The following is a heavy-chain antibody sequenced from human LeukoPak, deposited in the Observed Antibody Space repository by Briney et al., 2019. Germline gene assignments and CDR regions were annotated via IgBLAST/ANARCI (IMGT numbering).Heavy chain of an antibody. CDR2: IYPGDSDT. J-gene: IGHJ4*02. CDR3: AITGYSSSWYYFDY. V-gene: IGHV5-51*01. CDR1: EYSFTSYW. Sequence: GESLQISCQGSEYSFTSYWIGWVRQMPGKGLEWMGIIYPGDSDTRYSPSFQGQVTISADKSISTAYLQWSSLKASDTAMYYCAITGYSSSWYYFDYWGQGTLVTVSS. D-gene: IGHD6-13*01.